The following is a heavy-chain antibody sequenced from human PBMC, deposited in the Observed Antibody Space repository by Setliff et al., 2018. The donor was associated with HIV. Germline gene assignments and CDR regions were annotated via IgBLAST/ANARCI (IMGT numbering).Heavy chain of an antibody. CDR2: ISGSGDST. D-gene: IGHD3-22*01. J-gene: IGHJ3*01. CDR3: AKLDYYDTSGSWARKVAIDF. CDR1: GFIFSTYD. V-gene: IGHV3-23*01. Sequence: GGSLRLSCAASGFIFSTYDMAWVRQAPGKGLEWVSSISGSGDSTYSADSVKGRFTISRDSSSNTLSLQMTSLRAEDTALYYCAKLDYYDTSGSWARKVAIDFWGRGTMVTVSS.